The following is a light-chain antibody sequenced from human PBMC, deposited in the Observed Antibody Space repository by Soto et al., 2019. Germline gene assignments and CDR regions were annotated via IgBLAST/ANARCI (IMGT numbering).Light chain of an antibody. CDR3: QQYNHYWT. CDR1: QSISSW. J-gene: IGKJ1*01. Sequence: DFQMTQSPSTLPASVGDRVTITCRASQSISSWLAWYQQKPGKAPKVLIYDASSLESGVPSRFSGSGSGTEFSLTISSLQPDDFATYYCQQYNHYWTFGQGTKV. V-gene: IGKV1-5*01. CDR2: DAS.